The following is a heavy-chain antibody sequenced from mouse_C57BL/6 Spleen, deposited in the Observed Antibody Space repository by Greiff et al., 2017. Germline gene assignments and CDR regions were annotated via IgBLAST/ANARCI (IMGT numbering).Heavy chain of an antibody. Sequence: EVQLQESGGDLVKPGGSLKLSCAASGFTFSSYGMSWVRQTPDKRLEWVATISSGGSYTYYPDSVKGRFTISRDNAKNTLYLQMSSLKSEDTAMYYCARQVADYYAMDYWGQGTSVTVSS. CDR3: ARQVADYYAMDY. CDR1: GFTFSSYG. CDR2: ISSGGSYT. J-gene: IGHJ4*01. V-gene: IGHV5-6*01. D-gene: IGHD1-1*02.